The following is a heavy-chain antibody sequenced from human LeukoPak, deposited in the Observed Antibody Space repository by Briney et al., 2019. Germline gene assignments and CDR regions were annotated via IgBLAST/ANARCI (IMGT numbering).Heavy chain of an antibody. D-gene: IGHD3-22*01. CDR2: ISPHSGNT. Sequence: ASVKVSCKTSGFIFKNFGFIWVRQAPGRGLQWMGWISPHSGNTKYAPSLRGRVTLTTDTSTNTAYMALSGLTFDDTAIYYCAKSHSGSLRAPFDYWGQGTLVTVSS. V-gene: IGHV1-18*01. J-gene: IGHJ4*02. CDR3: AKSHSGSLRAPFDY. CDR1: GFIFKNFG.